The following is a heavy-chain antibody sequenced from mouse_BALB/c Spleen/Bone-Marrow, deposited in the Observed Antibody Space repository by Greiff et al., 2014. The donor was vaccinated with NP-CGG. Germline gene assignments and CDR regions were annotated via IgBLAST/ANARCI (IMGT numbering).Heavy chain of an antibody. J-gene: IGHJ4*01. D-gene: IGHD2-1*01. CDR3: ARHLYGNYGAMDY. CDR2: ISNGGGST. CDR1: GFTFSDYY. V-gene: IGHV5-12*02. Sequence: EVQVVESGGGLLQPGGSLKLSCATSGFTFSDYYMYWVRQTPEKRLEWVAYISNGGGSTYYPDTVKGRFTISRDNAKNTLYLQMSRLKSEDTAMYYCARHLYGNYGAMDYWGQGTSVTVSS.